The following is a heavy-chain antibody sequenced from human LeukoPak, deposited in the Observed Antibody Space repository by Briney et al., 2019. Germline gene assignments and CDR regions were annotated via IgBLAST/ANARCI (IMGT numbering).Heavy chain of an antibody. V-gene: IGHV4-34*01. D-gene: IGHD1-1*01. CDR3: ARGRSWNGSFDY. J-gene: IGHJ4*02. Sequence: PSETLSLTCAVYGGSFSGYYWSWIRQPPVKGLEWIGEINHSGSTNYNPSLKSRVTISVDTSKNQFSLKLSSVTAADTAVYYCARGRSWNGSFDYWGQGTLVTVSS. CDR2: INHSGST. CDR1: GGSFSGYY.